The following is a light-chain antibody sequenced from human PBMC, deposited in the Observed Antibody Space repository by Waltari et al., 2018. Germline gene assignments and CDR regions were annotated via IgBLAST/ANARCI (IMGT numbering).Light chain of an antibody. J-gene: IGLJ2*01. V-gene: IGLV2-14*01. Sequence: QSALTQPASVSGSPGQSITISCTGPSSYVGGYNYAPWYQQHPGKAPKLMIYEVSNRPSGVSNRFSGSKSGNTASLTISGLQAEDEADYYCSSYTSSRDVVFGGGTKLTVL. CDR1: SSYVGGYNY. CDR2: EVS. CDR3: SSYTSSRDVV.